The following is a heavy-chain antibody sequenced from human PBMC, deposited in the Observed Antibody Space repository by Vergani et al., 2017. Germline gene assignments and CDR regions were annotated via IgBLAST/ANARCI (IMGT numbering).Heavy chain of an antibody. D-gene: IGHD7-27*01. J-gene: IGHJ3*02. CDR2: IYYSGST. CDR1: GGSISSYY. Sequence: QVQLQESGPGLVKPSETLSLTCTVSGGSISSYYWSWIRQPPGKGLEWIGDIYYSGSTNYNPSLKSRVTISVDTSKNQFSLKLSSVTAADTAVYYCARLWGAPRAFDIWGQGTMVTVSS. CDR3: ARLWGAPRAFDI. V-gene: IGHV4-59*01.